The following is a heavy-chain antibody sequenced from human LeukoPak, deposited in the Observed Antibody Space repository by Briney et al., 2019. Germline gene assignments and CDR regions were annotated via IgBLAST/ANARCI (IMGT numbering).Heavy chain of an antibody. D-gene: IGHD2-2*01. Sequence: SETLSLTCAVSGGSISSSNWWSWVRQPPGKGLEWNGEIYHSGSTNYNPSLKSRVTISVDKSKNQFSLKLSSVTAADTAVYYCARWNVVVPAASHDAFDIWGQGTMVTVSS. CDR1: GGSISSSNW. J-gene: IGHJ3*02. CDR2: IYHSGST. V-gene: IGHV4-4*02. CDR3: ARWNVVVPAASHDAFDI.